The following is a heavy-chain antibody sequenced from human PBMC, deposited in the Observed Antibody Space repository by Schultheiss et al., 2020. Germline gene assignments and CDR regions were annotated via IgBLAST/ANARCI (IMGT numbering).Heavy chain of an antibody. J-gene: IGHJ5*02. Sequence: SETLSLTCSVSGGSINSGGYSWSWIRQPPGKGLEWIGYIYHSGSTNYNPSLKSRVTISVDTSKNQFSLKLSSVTAADTAVYYCARLVARINWFDPWGQGTLVTVSS. CDR2: IYHSGST. D-gene: IGHD5-12*01. CDR1: GGSINSGGYS. CDR3: ARLVARINWFDP. V-gene: IGHV4-30-2*01.